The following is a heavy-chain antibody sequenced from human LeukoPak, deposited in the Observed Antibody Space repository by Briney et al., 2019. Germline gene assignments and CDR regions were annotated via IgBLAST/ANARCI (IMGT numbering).Heavy chain of an antibody. CDR2: IYPGDSDT. CDR3: ARLPKILGGIYYMDV. CDR1: GYSFTSYW. J-gene: IGHJ6*03. V-gene: IGHV5-51*01. D-gene: IGHD3-16*01. Sequence: GESLKISCKGSGYSFTSYWIGWVRQMPGKGLEWMGIIYPGDSDTRYSPSFQGQVTISADKSISTAYLQWSSLKASDTAMYYCARLPKILGGIYYMDVWGKGTTVTVSS.